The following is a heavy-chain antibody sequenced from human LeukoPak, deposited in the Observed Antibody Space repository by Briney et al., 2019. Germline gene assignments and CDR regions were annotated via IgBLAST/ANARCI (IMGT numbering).Heavy chain of an antibody. CDR3: AKSGDFDPHYYDSSGYYSDY. Sequence: PGGSLRLSCAASGFTFSSYGMHWVRQAPGKGLEWVAFIRYDGSNKYYADSVKGRFTISRDNSKDTLYLQMNSLRAEDTAVYYCAKSGDFDPHYYDSSGYYSDYWGQGTLATVSS. V-gene: IGHV3-30*02. CDR2: IRYDGSNK. D-gene: IGHD3-22*01. CDR1: GFTFSSYG. J-gene: IGHJ4*02.